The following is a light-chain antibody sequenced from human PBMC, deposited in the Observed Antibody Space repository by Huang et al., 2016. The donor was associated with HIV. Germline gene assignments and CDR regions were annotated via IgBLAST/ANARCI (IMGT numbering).Light chain of an antibody. Sequence: ERVMTQSPATLSVSPGERATRSCWASQRIGSDLAWYQQKPGQAPRLLVYGASTRATGIPDRFSGSGSGTEFTLTISSLQSEDFAFYYCQQYNDWPFTFGPGTKVDI. J-gene: IGKJ3*01. CDR1: QRIGSD. V-gene: IGKV3-15*01. CDR3: QQYNDWPFT. CDR2: GAS.